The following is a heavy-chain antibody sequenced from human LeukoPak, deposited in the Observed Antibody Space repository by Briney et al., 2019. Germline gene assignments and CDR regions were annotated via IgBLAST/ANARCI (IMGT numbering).Heavy chain of an antibody. J-gene: IGHJ4*02. CDR3: TTRVGYSSGWHQDDY. Sequence: GGSLRLSCVVSGFTFINAWMTWVRQAPGKGLEWVGRIKSKSDGGTTDYAAPVKGRFTISRDDSKNTVYLQMNSLQTEDTAVYYCTTRVGYSSGWHQDDYWGQGTLVTVSP. D-gene: IGHD6-19*01. CDR2: IKSKSDGGTT. V-gene: IGHV3-15*01. CDR1: GFTFINAW.